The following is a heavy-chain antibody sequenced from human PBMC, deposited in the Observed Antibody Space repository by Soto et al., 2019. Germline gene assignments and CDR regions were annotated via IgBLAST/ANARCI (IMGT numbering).Heavy chain of an antibody. D-gene: IGHD2-15*01. CDR1: GFTVSSNY. J-gene: IGHJ4*02. V-gene: IGHV3-66*01. CDR3: ARERVVAATD. Sequence: EVPLVESGGGLVQPGGSLRLSCAASGFTVSSNYMSWVRQAPGKGLEWVSVIYSGGSTNYADSVKGRFTISRDNSKNTLYLQMNSLRAEDTAVYYCARERVVAATDWGQGTLVTVSS. CDR2: IYSGGST.